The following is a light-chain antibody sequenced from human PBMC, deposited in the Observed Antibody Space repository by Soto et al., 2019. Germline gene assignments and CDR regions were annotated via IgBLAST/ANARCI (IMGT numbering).Light chain of an antibody. CDR2: DAS. J-gene: IGKJ4*01. CDR1: QSVSSY. V-gene: IGKV3-11*01. Sequence: EIVLTQSPATLSLSPGERATLSCRASQSVSSYLAWYQQKPGQAPRLLIYDASNRATGIPARFSGSGSGTDFTLTLSSLEPEDFSVYYCQQRSNLSFGGGTKVAIK. CDR3: QQRSNLS.